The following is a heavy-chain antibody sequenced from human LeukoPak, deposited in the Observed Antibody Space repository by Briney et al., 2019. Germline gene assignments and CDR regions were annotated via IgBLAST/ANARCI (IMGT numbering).Heavy chain of an antibody. Sequence: ASVKVSSKASGYTFTSYDINWVRQATGQGVEWRGWMNPNSGNTGYAQKFQGRVTMTRNTSISTAYMELSSLRSEDTAVYYCARGAAVAGIDYWGQGTLVTVSS. CDR3: ARGAAVAGIDY. V-gene: IGHV1-8*01. D-gene: IGHD6-19*01. J-gene: IGHJ4*02. CDR1: GYTFTSYD. CDR2: MNPNSGNT.